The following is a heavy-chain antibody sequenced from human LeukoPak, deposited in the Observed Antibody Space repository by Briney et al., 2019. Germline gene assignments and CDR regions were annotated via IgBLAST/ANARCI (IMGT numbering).Heavy chain of an antibody. CDR2: ISGSGGST. V-gene: IGHV3-23*01. D-gene: IGHD4/OR15-4a*01. CDR1: GFTFSSYG. Sequence: GGSLRLSCAASGFTFSSYGMTWVRRAPGKGPEWVSAISGSGGSTYYADSVKGRFTISRDNSKNTLYLQMNSLRAEDTAVYYCARRAGAYSHPYDYWGQGTLVTVSS. CDR3: ARRAGAYSHPYDY. J-gene: IGHJ4*02.